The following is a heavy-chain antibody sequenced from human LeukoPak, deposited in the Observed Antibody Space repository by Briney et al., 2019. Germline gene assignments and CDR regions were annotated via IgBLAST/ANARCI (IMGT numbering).Heavy chain of an antibody. V-gene: IGHV3-21*01. CDR1: GFTFSSYW. D-gene: IGHD3-22*01. Sequence: GGSPRLSCTASGFTFSSYWMSWVRQAPGKGLEWVSSISRGSDHIFYADSMKGRFTISRDNAKNSLYLQMNSLGAEDTAVYYCARPYDTRGYFPDYWGQGTLVTVSS. CDR2: ISRGSDHI. CDR3: ARPYDTRGYFPDY. J-gene: IGHJ4*02.